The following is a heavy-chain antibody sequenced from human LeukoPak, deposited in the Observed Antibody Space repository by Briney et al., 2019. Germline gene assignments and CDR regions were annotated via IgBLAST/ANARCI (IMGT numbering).Heavy chain of an antibody. D-gene: IGHD3-10*01. CDR3: ARTLGDYGSGSYYY. CDR1: GDSITYFY. CDR2: FSSSGST. Sequence: SETLSLTCSVSGDSITYFYWSWIRQAAGKGLEWIGRFSSSGSTDYNASLKSRVTMSVDTSKNQLSLKVISVTAADTAVYYCARTLGDYGSGSYYYWGQGTLVTVSS. V-gene: IGHV4-4*07. J-gene: IGHJ4*02.